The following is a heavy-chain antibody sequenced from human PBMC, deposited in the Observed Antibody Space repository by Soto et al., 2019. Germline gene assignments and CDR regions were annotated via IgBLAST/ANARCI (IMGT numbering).Heavy chain of an antibody. D-gene: IGHD6-13*01. Sequence: GGSLRLSCAASGFTLLSFTINWFRQSPGKGLEWVSTISSNSAYIYYTDALRGRFTISRDNAKNSLHLQMNSLRAEDTAVYYCTRDASRDSSARGWFDPWGPGTLVTVSS. CDR3: TRDASRDSSARGWFDP. V-gene: IGHV3-21*01. J-gene: IGHJ5*02. CDR1: GFTLLSFT. CDR2: ISSNSAYI.